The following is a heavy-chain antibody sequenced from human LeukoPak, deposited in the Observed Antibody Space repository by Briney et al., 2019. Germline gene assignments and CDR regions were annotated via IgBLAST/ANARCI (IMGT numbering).Heavy chain of an antibody. V-gene: IGHV4-34*01. CDR3: ARGLPVVVVPAAYYYYGMDV. CDR2: INHSGST. Sequence: SETLSLTCAVYGGSSSGYYWSWIRQPPGKGLEWIGEINHSGSTSYNPSLKSRVTISVDTSKNQFSLKLSSVTAADTAVYYCARGLPVVVVPAAYYYYGMDVWGQGTTVTVSS. J-gene: IGHJ6*02. D-gene: IGHD2-2*01. CDR1: GGSSSGYY.